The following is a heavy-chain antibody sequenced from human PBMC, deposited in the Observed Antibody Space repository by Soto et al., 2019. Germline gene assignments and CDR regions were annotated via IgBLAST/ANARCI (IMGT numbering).Heavy chain of an antibody. Sequence: GASVKVSCKASGYTFTSYAMHWVRQAPGQRLEWMGWINAGNGNTKYSQKFQGRVTITRDTSASTAYMELSSLRSEDTAVYYCARRGVGAPPPEYGMDVWGQGTTVTVSS. J-gene: IGHJ6*02. CDR2: INAGNGNT. D-gene: IGHD1-26*01. CDR1: GYTFTSYA. V-gene: IGHV1-3*01. CDR3: ARRGVGAPPPEYGMDV.